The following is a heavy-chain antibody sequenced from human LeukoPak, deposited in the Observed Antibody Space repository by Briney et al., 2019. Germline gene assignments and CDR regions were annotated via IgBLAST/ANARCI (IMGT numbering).Heavy chain of an antibody. CDR1: GFTFSSYA. CDR3: ARDDIVVLVAATQSN. V-gene: IGHV3-23*01. J-gene: IGHJ4*02. Sequence: PGGSLRLSCAASGFTFSSYAMNWVRQAPGKGLEWVSTISGSGGSTYYADSVKGRFTISRDNSKNTLYLQMNSLRAVDTAVYYCARDDIVVLVAATQSNWGQGTLVTASS. D-gene: IGHD2-15*01. CDR2: ISGSGGST.